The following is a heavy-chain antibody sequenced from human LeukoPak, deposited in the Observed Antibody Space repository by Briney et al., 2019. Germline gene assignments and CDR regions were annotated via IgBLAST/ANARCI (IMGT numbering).Heavy chain of an antibody. J-gene: IGHJ3*01. CDR1: GYIFSDYY. CDR3: ARDLGSTVIVGGDAFDL. D-gene: IGHD2/OR15-2a*01. V-gene: IGHV1-2*02. Sequence: ASVKVSCKASGYIFSDYYLHWVRQAPGQGLEWMGWMNPNSGGTNYAQKFQGRITRTGDTSTAYLELSRLRSDDTAVYYCARDLGSTVIVGGDAFDLWGQGTMVTVSS. CDR2: MNPNSGGT.